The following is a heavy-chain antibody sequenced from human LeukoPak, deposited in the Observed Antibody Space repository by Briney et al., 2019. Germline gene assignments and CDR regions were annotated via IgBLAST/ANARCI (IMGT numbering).Heavy chain of an antibody. D-gene: IGHD3-10*01. CDR2: SNPNSGGT. V-gene: IGHV1-2*02. CDR3: ARNWGRITMARGAKALFQH. J-gene: IGHJ1*01. Sequence: ASVNVSCKASGYTFTSYDINWVRQAPGQELEWMGWSNPNSGGTNYAQKFQGRVTMTTDTSISTAYMELSRLRSDDTAVYYCARNWGRITMARGAKALFQHWGQGTLVTVSS. CDR1: GYTFTSYD.